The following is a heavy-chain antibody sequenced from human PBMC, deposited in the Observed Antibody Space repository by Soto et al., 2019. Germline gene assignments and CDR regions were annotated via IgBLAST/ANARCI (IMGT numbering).Heavy chain of an antibody. CDR3: ARGRYCSSTSCYRAWFDP. CDR2: IYYSGST. V-gene: IGHV4-59*01. Sequence: SETLSLTCTVSGGSISSYYWSWIRQPPGKGLEWIGYIYYSGSTNYNPSLKSRVTISVDTSKNQFSLKLSSVTAADTAVYYCARGRYCSSTSCYRAWFDPWGQGTLVTVSS. D-gene: IGHD2-2*01. CDR1: GGSISSYY. J-gene: IGHJ5*02.